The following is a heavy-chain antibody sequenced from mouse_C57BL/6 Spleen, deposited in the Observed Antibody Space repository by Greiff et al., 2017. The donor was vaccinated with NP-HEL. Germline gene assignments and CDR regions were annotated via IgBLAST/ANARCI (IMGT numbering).Heavy chain of an antibody. D-gene: IGHD1-1*01. V-gene: IGHV1-15*01. CDR1: GYTFTDYE. J-gene: IGHJ2*01. Sequence: QVQLQQSGAELVRPGASVTLSCKASGYTFTDYEMHWVKQTPVHGLEWIGAIDPETGGTAYNQKFKGKAILTADKSSSTAYMELRSLTSEDSAVYYCTRYYYGSSRPFDYWGQGTTLTVSS. CDR2: IDPETGGT. CDR3: TRYYYGSSRPFDY.